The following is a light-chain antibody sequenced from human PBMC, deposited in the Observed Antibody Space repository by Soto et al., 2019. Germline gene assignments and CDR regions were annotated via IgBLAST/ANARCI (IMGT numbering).Light chain of an antibody. CDR3: QHLNSDPLT. CDR1: QGISSY. Sequence: DIQLTQSPSFRSSSVGNIVTITCRSSQGISSYLAWYQQKPGKAPKLLIYAASTLQSGVPSRFSGSGSATEFTLTISSLQPEDFATYYCQHLNSDPLTFGGGTKLDIK. V-gene: IGKV1-9*01. J-gene: IGKJ4*01. CDR2: AAS.